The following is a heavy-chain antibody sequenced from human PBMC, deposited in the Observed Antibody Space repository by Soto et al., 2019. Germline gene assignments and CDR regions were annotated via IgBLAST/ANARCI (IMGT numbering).Heavy chain of an antibody. V-gene: IGHV3-53*01. J-gene: IGHJ3*02. CDR1: GFTVSNNF. CDR2: IYSGGST. Sequence: EVQLVESGGGLIQPGGSLRLSCAASGFTVSNNFLNWVRQAPGKGLQWVSLIYSGGSTYYADSVKGRFTISRDNSKNTLYLQMNSLRAEDTAVYYCARGRFYYDSSGLHNDAFDIWGQGTMVTVSS. D-gene: IGHD3-22*01. CDR3: ARGRFYYDSSGLHNDAFDI.